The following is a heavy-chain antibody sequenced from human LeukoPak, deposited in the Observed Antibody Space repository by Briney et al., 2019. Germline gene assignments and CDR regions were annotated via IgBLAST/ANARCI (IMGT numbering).Heavy chain of an antibody. J-gene: IGHJ4*02. Sequence: GGSLRLSCAASGFTFSSYGIHWVRQAPGKGLEWVAVISYDGSNKYYADSVKGRFTISRDNSKNTLYLQMNSLRAEDTAVYYCAKLTYGDSRGYYFDYWGQGTLVTVSS. CDR1: GFTFSSYG. CDR2: ISYDGSNK. D-gene: IGHD4-17*01. V-gene: IGHV3-30*18. CDR3: AKLTYGDSRGYYFDY.